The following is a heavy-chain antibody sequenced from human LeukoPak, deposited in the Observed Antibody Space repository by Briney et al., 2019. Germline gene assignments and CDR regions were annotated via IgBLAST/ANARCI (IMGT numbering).Heavy chain of an antibody. Sequence: SETLSLTCTVSGGSISSYYWSWIRQPPGKGLEWIGYIYYTGTTNYNPSLKSRVTIPVDTSKKQLSLKLSSVTAADTAVYYCARLPLRSHFDYWGQGTLVTVSS. CDR3: ARLPLRSHFDY. CDR2: IYYTGTT. CDR1: GGSISSYY. J-gene: IGHJ4*02. V-gene: IGHV4-59*08.